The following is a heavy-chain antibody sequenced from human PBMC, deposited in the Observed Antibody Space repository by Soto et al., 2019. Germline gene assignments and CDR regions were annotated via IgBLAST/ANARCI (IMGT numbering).Heavy chain of an antibody. V-gene: IGHV1-69*10. CDR2: IIPILGIA. D-gene: IGHD6-13*01. CDR1: GGTFSSYA. CDR3: ARDVEYSSSWYNWFDP. J-gene: IGHJ5*02. Sequence: ASVKVSCKASGGTFSSYAISWVRQAPGQGLEWMGGIIPILGIANYAQKFQGRVTITADKSTSTAYMELSSLRSEDTAVYYCARDVEYSSSWYNWFDPWGQGTLVTVSS.